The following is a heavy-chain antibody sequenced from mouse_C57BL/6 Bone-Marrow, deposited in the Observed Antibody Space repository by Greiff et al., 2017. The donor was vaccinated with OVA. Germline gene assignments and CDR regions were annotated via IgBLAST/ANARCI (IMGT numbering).Heavy chain of an antibody. Sequence: VKLMESGPGLVQPSQSLSITCTVSGFSLTSYGVHWVRQSPGKGLEWLGVIWSGGSTDYNAAFISRLSISKDNSKRQVFFKMNSLQADDTAIYYCARRANWDFYYAMDYWGQGTSVTVSS. J-gene: IGHJ4*01. CDR1: GFSLTSYG. CDR3: ARRANWDFYYAMDY. CDR2: IWSGGST. D-gene: IGHD4-1*01. V-gene: IGHV2-2*01.